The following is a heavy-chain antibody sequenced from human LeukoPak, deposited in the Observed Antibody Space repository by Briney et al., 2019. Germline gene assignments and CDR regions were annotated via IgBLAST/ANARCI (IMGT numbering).Heavy chain of an antibody. Sequence: GGSLRLSCAASGFTVSSNYMSWVRQAPGKGLEWVSVIYSGGSTYYADSVKCRFTISRDKSKNTLYLQMNSLKAEDTAVYYCASSRPFGGVTTVVTLDYWGQGTLVTVSS. D-gene: IGHD4-23*01. CDR3: ASSRPFGGVTTVVTLDY. V-gene: IGHV3-53*01. CDR2: IYSGGST. CDR1: GFTVSSNY. J-gene: IGHJ4*02.